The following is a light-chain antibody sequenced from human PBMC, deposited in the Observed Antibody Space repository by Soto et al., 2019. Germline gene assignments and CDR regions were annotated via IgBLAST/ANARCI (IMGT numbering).Light chain of an antibody. CDR2: GNS. CDR3: QSYDSSPSGVV. Sequence: QSALTQPPSVSGAPGQRVTISCTGTRSNIGAGYDVHWYQQLPGTAPKLLIFGNSNRPSGVPDRFSGSKSGTSASLAITGLQAEDEADYYCQSYDSSPSGVVFGGGTKLTVL. V-gene: IGLV1-40*01. CDR1: RSNIGAGYD. J-gene: IGLJ2*01.